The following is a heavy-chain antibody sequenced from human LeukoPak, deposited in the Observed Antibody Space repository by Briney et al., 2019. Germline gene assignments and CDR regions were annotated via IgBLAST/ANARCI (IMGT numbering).Heavy chain of an antibody. J-gene: IGHJ4*02. CDR3: AKRGVVIRVILVGFHKEAYYFDS. V-gene: IGHV3-23*01. CDR2: LSGSGGST. Sequence: SGGSLRLSCAVSGITLSNYGMTWVRQAPGKGLEWVAGLSGSGGSTSYADSVKGRFTISRDNAKNTLYLQMNSLRAEDTAVYFCAKRGVVIRVILVGFHKEAYYFDSWGQGVLVTVSS. CDR1: GITLSNYG. D-gene: IGHD3-22*01.